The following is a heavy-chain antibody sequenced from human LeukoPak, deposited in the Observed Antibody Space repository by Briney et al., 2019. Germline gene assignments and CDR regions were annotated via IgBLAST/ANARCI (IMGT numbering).Heavy chain of an antibody. J-gene: IGHJ4*02. Sequence: SVNVSRKACVCTLSNYPISWVRQAPGQGLEWMGVIIPIFGKANYAQKFQGRVTITTDESTSTAYMELSSLRSEDTAVYYCARGSYGLWSGYYIPPPFDFWGQGTLVTVSS. V-gene: IGHV1-69*05. CDR2: IIPIFGKA. D-gene: IGHD3-3*01. CDR1: VCTLSNYP. CDR3: ARGSYGLWSGYYIPPPFDF.